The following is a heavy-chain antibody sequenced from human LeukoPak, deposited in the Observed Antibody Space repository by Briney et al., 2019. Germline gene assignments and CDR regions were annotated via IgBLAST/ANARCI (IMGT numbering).Heavy chain of an antibody. D-gene: IGHD3-3*01. V-gene: IGHV4-34*01. J-gene: IGHJ6*03. CDR1: GGSFIGYY. Sequence: PSETLSLTCAVYGGSFIGYYWSWIRQPPGKGLEWIGEINHSGSTNYNPSLKSRVTISVDMSKNQFSLKLSSVTAADTAVYYCARGPRIFWSGYYWYYYYYMDVWGKGTTATVSS. CDR3: ARGPRIFWSGYYWYYYYYMDV. CDR2: INHSGST.